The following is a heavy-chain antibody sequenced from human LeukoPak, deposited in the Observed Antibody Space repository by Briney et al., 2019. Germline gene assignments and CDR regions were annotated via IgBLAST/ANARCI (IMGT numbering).Heavy chain of an antibody. CDR3: AKEQWLGKMNYFDY. D-gene: IGHD6-19*01. CDR2: IGGSGSGYST. J-gene: IGHJ4*02. V-gene: IGHV3-23*01. Sequence: GGSLRLSCAASGFTFSIYAMSWVRQAPGKGLEWVSSIGGSGSGYSTYYADSVKGRFTISRDTSKDTLYLQMNSLRAEDTAVYYCAKEQWLGKMNYFDYWGQGTLVTVSS. CDR1: GFTFSIYA.